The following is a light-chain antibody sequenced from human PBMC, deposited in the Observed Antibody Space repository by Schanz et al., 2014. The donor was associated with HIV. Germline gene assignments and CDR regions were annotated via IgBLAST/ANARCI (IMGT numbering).Light chain of an antibody. V-gene: IGLV2-18*02. J-gene: IGLJ2*01. Sequence: QSGLTQPPSASGSPGQSVTISCTGTSSDVGNYNLVSWYQQHPGKAPKLMIHEVSKRPSGVPDRFSGSKSGNTASLTISGLQADDEADYYCSSYTTSSTLVFGGGTKLTVL. CDR1: SSDVGNYNL. CDR3: SSYTTSSTLV. CDR2: EVS.